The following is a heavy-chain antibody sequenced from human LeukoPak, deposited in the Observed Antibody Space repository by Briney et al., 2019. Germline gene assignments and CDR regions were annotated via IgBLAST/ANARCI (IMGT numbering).Heavy chain of an antibody. Sequence: GESLNISCKGSGYSFTSYWIGWVRQMPGKGLEWMGIIYAGDSDTRHNPSFQGQVTISADKSISTAYLQWSSLKASDTAMYYCARPRVYSYGHAFNAFDIWGQGTMVTVSS. CDR2: IYAGDSDT. J-gene: IGHJ3*02. D-gene: IGHD5-18*01. CDR3: ARPRVYSYGHAFNAFDI. V-gene: IGHV5-51*01. CDR1: GYSFTSYW.